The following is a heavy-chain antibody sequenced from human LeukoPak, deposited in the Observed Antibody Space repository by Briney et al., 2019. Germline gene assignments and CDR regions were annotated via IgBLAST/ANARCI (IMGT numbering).Heavy chain of an antibody. J-gene: IGHJ4*02. CDR3: AKAPRIQLWPRGSGLDY. V-gene: IGHV3-23*01. D-gene: IGHD5-18*01. Sequence: GGSLRLSWVASGFTFSSYAMSWVRQAPGKGLEWVSAISGSGGSTYYADSVKGRFTISRDNSKNTLYLQMNSLRAEDTAVYYCAKAPRIQLWPRGSGLDYWGQGTLVTVSS. CDR2: ISGSGGST. CDR1: GFTFSSYA.